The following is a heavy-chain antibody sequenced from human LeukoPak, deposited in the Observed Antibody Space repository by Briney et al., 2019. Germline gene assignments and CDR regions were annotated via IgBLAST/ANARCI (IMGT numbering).Heavy chain of an antibody. J-gene: IGHJ4*02. V-gene: IGHV4-4*07. D-gene: IGHD6-19*01. CDR3: AREDEGSGPFDY. CDR1: GGSISSYY. Sequence: SETLSLTCTVSGGSISSYYWSWIRQPAGKGLEWIGRIYTSGSTNYNPSLKSRVTTPVDTSKNQFSLKLSSVTAADTAVYYCAREDEGSGPFDYWGQGTLVTVSS. CDR2: IYTSGST.